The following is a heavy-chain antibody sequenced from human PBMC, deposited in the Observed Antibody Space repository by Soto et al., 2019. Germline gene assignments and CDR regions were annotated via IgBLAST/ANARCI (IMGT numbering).Heavy chain of an antibody. CDR3: AKDIGEELKLLAY. V-gene: IGHV3-9*01. D-gene: IGHD1-26*01. J-gene: IGHJ4*02. CDR2: ISWNSGSI. Sequence: EVQLVESGGGLVQPGRSLRLSCAASGFTFDDYAMHWVRQAPGKGLEWVSGISWNSGSIGYADSVKGRFTIARDNAKNSLYLQMNSLRAEDSALYYCAKDIGEELKLLAYWGQGTLVTVSA. CDR1: GFTFDDYA.